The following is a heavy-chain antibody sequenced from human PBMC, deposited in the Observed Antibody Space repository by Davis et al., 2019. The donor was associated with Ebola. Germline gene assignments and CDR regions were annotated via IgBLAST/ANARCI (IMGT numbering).Heavy chain of an antibody. CDR3: ARDTYYYGSGSYYYGMDV. J-gene: IGHJ6*02. V-gene: IGHV3-48*03. CDR2: ISSSGSTI. CDR1: GFTFSSYE. Sequence: PGGSLRLSCAASGFTFSSYEMNWVRQAPGKGLEWVSYISSSGSTIYYADSVKGRFTISRDNAKNSLYLQMNSLRAEDTAVYYCARDTYYYGSGSYYYGMDVWGQGTTVTVSS. D-gene: IGHD3-10*01.